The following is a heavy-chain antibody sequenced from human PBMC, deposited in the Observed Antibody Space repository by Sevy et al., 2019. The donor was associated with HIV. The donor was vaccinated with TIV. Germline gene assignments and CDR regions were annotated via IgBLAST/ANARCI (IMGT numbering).Heavy chain of an antibody. CDR3: ARHGSDSGSSPFDY. CDR2: IYYSGST. D-gene: IGHD1-26*01. CDR1: GGSISSSDYY. J-gene: IGHJ4*02. V-gene: IGHV4-39*01. Sequence: SETLSLTCTVSGGSISSSDYYWGWIRQPPGKGLEWIGSIYYSGSTYYNPSLQSRVTISVDTSKSQFSLKLSSVTAADTAVYYCARHGSDSGSSPFDYWGQGTLVTVSS.